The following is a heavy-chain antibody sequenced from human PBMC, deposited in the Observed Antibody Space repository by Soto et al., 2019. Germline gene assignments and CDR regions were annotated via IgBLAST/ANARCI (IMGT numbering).Heavy chain of an antibody. Sequence: GASVKVSCKASGYTFTGYYMHWVRQAPGQGLEWMGWINPNSGGTNYAQKFQGWVTMTRDTSISTAYMELSRLRSDDTAVYYCARDRGEQGYCSSTSCSGSSRGWFDPWGQGTLVTVSS. J-gene: IGHJ5*02. CDR1: GYTFTGYY. CDR3: ARDRGEQGYCSSTSCSGSSRGWFDP. CDR2: INPNSGGT. D-gene: IGHD2-2*01. V-gene: IGHV1-2*04.